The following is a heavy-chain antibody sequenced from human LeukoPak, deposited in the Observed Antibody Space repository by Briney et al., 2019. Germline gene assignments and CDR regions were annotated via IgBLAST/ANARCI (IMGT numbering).Heavy chain of an antibody. CDR3: ARDSSRLPLESLCQH. Sequence: ASVKVSCKASGYTFTSYGISWVRQAPGQGLEWMGWISAYNGNTNYAQKLQGRVTMTTDTSTSTAYMELRSLRSDDTAVYYCARDSSRLPLESLCQHWGQGTLVTVSS. D-gene: IGHD6-6*01. J-gene: IGHJ1*01. CDR2: ISAYNGNT. V-gene: IGHV1-18*01. CDR1: GYTFTSYG.